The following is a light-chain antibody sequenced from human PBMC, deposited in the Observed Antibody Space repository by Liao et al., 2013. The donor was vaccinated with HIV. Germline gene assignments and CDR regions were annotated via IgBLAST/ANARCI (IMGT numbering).Light chain of an antibody. V-gene: IGLV3-1*01. CDR1: GLGDKY. J-gene: IGLJ2*01. Sequence: SYVLTQPPSVSVSPGQTASVTCSGDGLGDKYVSWYQQRPGHSPILVIYEDTKRPSGIPERFSGSNSGHTATLTISGTQAVDEADYYCQAWDSSTAVVFGGGTKLTVL. CDR2: EDT. CDR3: QAWDSSTAVV.